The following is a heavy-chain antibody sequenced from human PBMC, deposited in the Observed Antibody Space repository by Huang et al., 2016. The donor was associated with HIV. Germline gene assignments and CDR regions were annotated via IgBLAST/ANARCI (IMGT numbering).Heavy chain of an antibody. CDR1: GGTFTTYT. CDR3: AREYYYDNSGYYFDY. V-gene: IGHV1-69*13. J-gene: IGHJ4*02. Sequence: QVQLVQSGAEVKKPGSSVKVSCKASGGTFTTYTIPWVRQAPGPGLEWMGGIIPIFGTPNDAQKFQGRVTITADESTSTAYMELSSLRSEDTAVYYCAREYYYDNSGYYFDYWGQGTLVTVSS. CDR2: IIPIFGTP. D-gene: IGHD3-22*01.